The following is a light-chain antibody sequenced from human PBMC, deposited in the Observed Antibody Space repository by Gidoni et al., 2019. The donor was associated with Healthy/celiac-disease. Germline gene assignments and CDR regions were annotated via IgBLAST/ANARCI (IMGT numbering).Light chain of an antibody. Sequence: DIVMTQSPDSLAVSLGERATINCKSSQSILYSSSNKNYLAWYQQKPGQPPKLLLYWASTRESGVPDRFSGSGSVTDFTLTISSLQAEDVAVYYCQQYYTTPLTFGPGTKVDIK. CDR3: QQYYTTPLT. CDR1: QSILYSSSNKNY. J-gene: IGKJ3*01. V-gene: IGKV4-1*01. CDR2: WAS.